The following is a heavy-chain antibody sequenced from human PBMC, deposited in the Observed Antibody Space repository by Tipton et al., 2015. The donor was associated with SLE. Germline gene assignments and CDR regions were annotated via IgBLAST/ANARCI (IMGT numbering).Heavy chain of an antibody. Sequence: QLVQSGAEVKKPGESLRISCKGSGYSFTSYWISWVRQMPGKGLEWMGIIYPGDSDTRYSPSFQGQVTISADKSISTAYLQWSSLKASDTAMYYCARQSPIAVAGTDFDYWGQGTLVTVSS. V-gene: IGHV5-51*01. CDR3: ARQSPIAVAGTDFDY. D-gene: IGHD6-19*01. J-gene: IGHJ4*02. CDR1: GYSFTSYW. CDR2: IYPGDSDT.